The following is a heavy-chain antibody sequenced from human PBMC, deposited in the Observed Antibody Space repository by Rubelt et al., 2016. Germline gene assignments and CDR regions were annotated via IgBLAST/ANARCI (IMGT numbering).Heavy chain of an antibody. D-gene: IGHD3-16*01. CDR1: GFTFDDYA. J-gene: IGHJ6*02. Sequence: VQLVESGGGLVQPGRSLRLSCAASGFTFDDYAMHWVRQGPGKGLEWVSGISWNSGTTGYADSLKGRFTISRDNAKNSLYLQMNSLRQEDTAVFYCARERDTARLGYGMDVWGQGTTVTV. CDR2: ISWNSGTT. V-gene: IGHV3-9*01. CDR3: ARERDTARLGYGMDV.